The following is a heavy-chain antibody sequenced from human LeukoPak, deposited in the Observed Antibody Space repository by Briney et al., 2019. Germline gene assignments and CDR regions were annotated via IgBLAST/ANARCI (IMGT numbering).Heavy chain of an antibody. CDR3: ARVTERVMGNFDY. V-gene: IGHV3-74*01. D-gene: IGHD2-8*01. J-gene: IGHJ4*02. Sequence: LPGGSLRLSCAASGFTFSSYWMHWVRQAPGKVLVWVSRINSDGSSTSYADSVKGRFTISRDNAKNTLYLQMNSLRAEDTAVYYCARVTERVMGNFDYWGQGTLVTVSS. CDR2: INSDGSST. CDR1: GFTFSSYW.